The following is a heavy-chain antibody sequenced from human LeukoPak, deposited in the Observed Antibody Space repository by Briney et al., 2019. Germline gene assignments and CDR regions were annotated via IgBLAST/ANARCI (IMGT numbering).Heavy chain of an antibody. J-gene: IGHJ2*01. Sequence: ASVKVSCKASGYTFTSYDINWVRQATGQGLEWMGWMNPNSGNTGYAQKFQGRVTMTRNTSISTAYMELSSLRSEDTAVYYCATGYCSSTSCLGPNWYFDLWGRGTLVTVSS. D-gene: IGHD2-2*01. CDR2: MNPNSGNT. CDR1: GYTFTSYD. CDR3: ATGYCSSTSCLGPNWYFDL. V-gene: IGHV1-8*01.